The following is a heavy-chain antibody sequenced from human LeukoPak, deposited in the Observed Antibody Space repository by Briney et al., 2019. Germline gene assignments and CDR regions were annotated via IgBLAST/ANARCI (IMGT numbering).Heavy chain of an antibody. J-gene: IGHJ4*02. V-gene: IGHV3-23*01. CDR1: GFTLSSYA. CDR3: AKFLPTHIVVANYYFDY. CDR2: ISGSGGST. Sequence: GGSLRLSCAASGFTLSSYAMSWFRQAQGRGLEWVSPISGSGGSTYYADSVKGRFTISRDNSKNTLYLQMNSLRAEDTAVYYCAKFLPTHIVVANYYFDYWGQGTLVTVSS. D-gene: IGHD2-21*01.